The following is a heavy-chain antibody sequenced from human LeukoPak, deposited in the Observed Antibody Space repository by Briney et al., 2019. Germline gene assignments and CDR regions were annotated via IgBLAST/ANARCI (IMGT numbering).Heavy chain of an antibody. J-gene: IGHJ5*02. CDR1: GYSFTGYY. D-gene: IGHD2-2*01. CDR3: ARCPLYCSSTSCYHNWFDP. Sequence: GASVKVSCKASGYSFTGYYMHWVRQAPGQGLEWMGWINPNSGGTNYAQKFQGRVTMTRDTSISTAYMELSRLRSDDTAVYYCARCPLYCSSTSCYHNWFDPWGQGTLVTVSS. V-gene: IGHV1-2*02. CDR2: INPNSGGT.